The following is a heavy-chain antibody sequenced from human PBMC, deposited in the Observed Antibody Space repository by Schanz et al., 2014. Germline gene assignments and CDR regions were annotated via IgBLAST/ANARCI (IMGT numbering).Heavy chain of an antibody. CDR2: IGTSGGT. CDR3: AKDGPGGSGSYSADGGMDV. J-gene: IGHJ6*02. V-gene: IGHV3-23*01. Sequence: EVHLLESGGGLVKPGGSLKLSCAASGLIFSNYVMSWVRQAPGKGLEWVSTIGTSGGTNYAESVKGRFTISRDNSKNTLYLQMNSLRAEDTAVYYCAKDGPGGSGSYSADGGMDVWGQGTTVTVSS. CDR1: GLIFSNYV. D-gene: IGHD3-10*01.